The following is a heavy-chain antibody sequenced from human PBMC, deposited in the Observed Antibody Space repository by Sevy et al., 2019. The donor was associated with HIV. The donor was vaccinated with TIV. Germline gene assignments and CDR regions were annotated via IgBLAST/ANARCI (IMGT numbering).Heavy chain of an antibody. V-gene: IGHV3-21*01. CDR1: GFTFSSYS. Sequence: GGSLRLSCAASGFTFSSYSINWVRQAPGKGLEWVSSISSSSSYIYYADSVKGRFTISRDNAKNSLYLQMNSLRAEDTAVYYCARDAGSGWYGAFDIWGQGTMVTVSS. J-gene: IGHJ3*02. CDR3: ARDAGSGWYGAFDI. D-gene: IGHD6-19*01. CDR2: ISSSSSYI.